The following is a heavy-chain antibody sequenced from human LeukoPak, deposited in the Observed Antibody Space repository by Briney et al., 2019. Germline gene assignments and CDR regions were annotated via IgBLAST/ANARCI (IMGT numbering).Heavy chain of an antibody. J-gene: IGHJ4*02. CDR1: AGSISGFY. CDR2: IYYSGST. V-gene: IGHV4-59*08. Sequence: SETLSLTCTVSAGSISGFYWSWIRQPPGKGLQYIGYIYYSGSTNYNPSLKSRLTISVDTSKNQFSLRLSSVTAADTAVYYCARHYYSSSDYFYFDYWGPGTLVTVSS. D-gene: IGHD3-22*01. CDR3: ARHYYSSSDYFYFDY.